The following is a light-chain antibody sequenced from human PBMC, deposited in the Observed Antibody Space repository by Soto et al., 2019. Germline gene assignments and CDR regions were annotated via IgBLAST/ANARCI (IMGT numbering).Light chain of an antibody. Sequence: QSVLTQPPSTSGTPGQRVTISCSGSSSNIGSYTVNWYQHLPGTAPKLLIYSNNQRPSGVPDRFSGSKSGTSASLAVSGLQSEDEADYYCAAWDDSLNGYVFGTWTKLTVL. J-gene: IGLJ1*01. CDR1: SSNIGSYT. CDR3: AAWDDSLNGYV. V-gene: IGLV1-44*01. CDR2: SNN.